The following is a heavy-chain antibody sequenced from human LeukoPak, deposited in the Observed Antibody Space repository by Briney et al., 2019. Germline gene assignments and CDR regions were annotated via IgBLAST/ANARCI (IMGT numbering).Heavy chain of an antibody. V-gene: IGHV3-30-3*01. CDR1: GFTFSSYA. CDR3: ARAVKRWSDLDY. J-gene: IGHJ4*02. D-gene: IGHD3-3*01. CDR2: ISYDGSNK. Sequence: RRSLRLSCAASGFTFSSYAMHWVRQAPGKGLEWVAVISYDGSNKYYADSVKGRFTISRDNSKNTLYLQMNSLRAEDTAVYYCARAVKRWSDLDYWGQGTLVTVSS.